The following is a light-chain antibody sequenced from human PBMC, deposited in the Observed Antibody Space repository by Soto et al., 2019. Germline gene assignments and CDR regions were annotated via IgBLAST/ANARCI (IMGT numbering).Light chain of an antibody. J-gene: IGKJ1*01. Sequence: DIKMTQSPSTLSGSVGDRVTITFRASQTISSWLDWYQQKPGKAPKLLIYTASTLKSGVPSRFSGSGSGTEFTLTISSLQPDDFATYYCQQYNSYSRTFGQGTKVDI. CDR1: QTISSW. CDR2: TAS. CDR3: QQYNSYSRT. V-gene: IGKV1-5*03.